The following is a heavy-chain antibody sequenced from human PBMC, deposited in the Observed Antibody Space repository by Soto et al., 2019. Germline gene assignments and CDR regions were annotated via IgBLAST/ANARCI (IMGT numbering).Heavy chain of an antibody. CDR1: GFTFSSYS. J-gene: IGHJ6*02. Sequence: EVQLVESGGGLVQPGGSLRLSCAASGFTFSSYSMNWVRQAPGKGLEWVSYISSSSSTIYYADSVKGRFTISRDNAKNSLYLQMNSLRDEDTAVYYCARDRSGHDFALYYYYYGMDVWGQGTTVTVSS. CDR3: ARDRSGHDFALYYYYYGMDV. V-gene: IGHV3-48*02. D-gene: IGHD5-12*01. CDR2: ISSSSSTI.